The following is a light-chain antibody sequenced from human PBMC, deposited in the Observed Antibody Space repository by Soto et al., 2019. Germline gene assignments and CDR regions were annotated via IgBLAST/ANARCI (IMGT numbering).Light chain of an antibody. CDR3: QQYGSSPLT. J-gene: IGKJ4*01. V-gene: IGKV3-20*01. Sequence: EIVLTQSPGTLSLSPEERATLSCRASRSVSSSYLAWYQQKPGQAPRLLIYGASTRATGIPDRFSGSGSGTDFTLTVSGLEPQDFAVYYCQQYGSSPLTFGGGTKVEIK. CDR2: GAS. CDR1: RSVSSSY.